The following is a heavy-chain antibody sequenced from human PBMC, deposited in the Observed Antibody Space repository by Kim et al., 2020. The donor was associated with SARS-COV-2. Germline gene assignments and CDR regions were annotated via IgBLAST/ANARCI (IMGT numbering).Heavy chain of an antibody. CDR3: ARVGVPGIVKQQLVLRRKYYGMDV. J-gene: IGHJ6*02. CDR1: GFTFSSYW. Sequence: GGSLRLSCAASGFTFSSYWMSWVRQAPGKGLEWVANIKQDGSEKYYVDSVKGRFTISRDNAKNSLYLQMNSLRAEDTAVYYCARVGVPGIVKQQLVLRRKYYGMDVWGQGTTVTVSS. V-gene: IGHV3-7*03. D-gene: IGHD6-13*01. CDR2: IKQDGSEK.